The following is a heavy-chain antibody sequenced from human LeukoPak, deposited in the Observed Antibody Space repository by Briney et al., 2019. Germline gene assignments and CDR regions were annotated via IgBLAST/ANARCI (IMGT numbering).Heavy chain of an antibody. D-gene: IGHD3-9*01. CDR2: IYYSGST. CDR3: ARDPGYDIKSWYYYGMDV. Sequence: PSETLSLTCTVSGDSISSYYWSWIRQPPGKGLEWIGYIYYSGSTNYNPSLKSRVTISVDTSKNQFSLKLSSVTAADTAVYYCARDPGYDIKSWYYYGMDVWGKGTTVTVSS. J-gene: IGHJ6*04. CDR1: GDSISSYY. V-gene: IGHV4-59*01.